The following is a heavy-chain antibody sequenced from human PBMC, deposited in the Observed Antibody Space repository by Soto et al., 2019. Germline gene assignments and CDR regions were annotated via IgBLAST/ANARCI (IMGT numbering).Heavy chain of an antibody. CDR1: GFTFRTYG. J-gene: IGHJ4*02. CDR2: IWHDGSNK. V-gene: IGHV3-33*01. CDR3: ARDGHERYRIWAYVPATAGERGSFDY. Sequence: GGPLRPSFAAPGFTFRTYGMHWVRQAPGKGLEWVAVIWHDGSNKYSAHSAKGRFTNTRDNSNNTLYLQMNSLRAEDTAVYYCARDGHERYRIWAYVPATAGERGSFDYWGQGTLVTVSS. D-gene: IGHD2-2*01.